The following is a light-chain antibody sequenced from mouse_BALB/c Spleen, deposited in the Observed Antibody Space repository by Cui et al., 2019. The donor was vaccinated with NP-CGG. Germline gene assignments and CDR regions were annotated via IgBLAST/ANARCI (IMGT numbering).Light chain of an antibody. CDR2: GTN. V-gene: IGLV1*01. J-gene: IGLJ1*01. CDR1: TGAVTTSNY. Sequence: QAVVTQESALTTSPGEPVTRTGRSSTGAVTTSNYANWVQEKPDYLFTGLIGGTNNRVPGVPARFSGSLIGDKAALTITGAQTEDEAIYFCALWYSNHWVFGGGTKLTVL. CDR3: ALWYSNHWV.